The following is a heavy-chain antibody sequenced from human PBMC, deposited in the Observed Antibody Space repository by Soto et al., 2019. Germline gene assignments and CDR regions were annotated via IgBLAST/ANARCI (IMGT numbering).Heavy chain of an antibody. J-gene: IGHJ6*02. Sequence: ASVKVSCKASGDTFSTYTITWMRQAPGQGLEWMGRIIPSGGTSSYAQKFQGRVTMTGDTSTDTVYMELSNLRSEDTAVYYCARARTYYDFWSDVWGQGTTVTVSS. CDR2: IIPSGGTS. D-gene: IGHD3-3*01. CDR1: GDTFSTYT. V-gene: IGHV1-46*01. CDR3: ARARTYYDFWSDV.